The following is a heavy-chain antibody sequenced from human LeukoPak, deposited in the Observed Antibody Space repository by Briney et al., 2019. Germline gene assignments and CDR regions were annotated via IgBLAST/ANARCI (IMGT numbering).Heavy chain of an antibody. J-gene: IGHJ5*02. CDR1: GGSFSGYY. CDR2: INHSGST. V-gene: IGHV4-34*01. Sequence: PSETLSLTCAVYGGSFSGYYWSWIRQPPGKGLEWIGEINHSGSTNYNPSLKSRVTISVDTSKNQFSLKLSSVTAADTAVYYCARLPYNWFDAWGQGTLVTVSS. CDR3: ARLPYNWFDA.